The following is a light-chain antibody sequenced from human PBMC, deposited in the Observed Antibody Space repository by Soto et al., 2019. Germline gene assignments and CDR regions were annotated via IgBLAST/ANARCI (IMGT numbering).Light chain of an antibody. V-gene: IGKV3-11*01. J-gene: IGKJ4*01. Sequence: EIVLTQSPASLSLSPGERATRSCRASQSVSSYLAWYQQKPGQAPRLLIYDASNRATGIPARFSGSGSGTDVTLTISSLETEDFAVYYCQQRTNWPLTFGGGTKVEIK. CDR3: QQRTNWPLT. CDR1: QSVSSY. CDR2: DAS.